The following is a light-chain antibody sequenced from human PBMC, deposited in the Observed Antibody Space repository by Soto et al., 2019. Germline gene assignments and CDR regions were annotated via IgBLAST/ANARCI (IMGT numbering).Light chain of an antibody. V-gene: IGKV3-11*01. J-gene: IGKJ2*01. CDR1: QSVPSY. CDR3: QQRNDWPRNT. CDR2: DIS. Sequence: EIVLTQFPATLSLSPGDRATLSCRASQSVPSYLAWYQQKPGQAPRLVVYDISNRSTGIPARFTGSGSGTDFTLATSSIEPEDSAVYYCQQRNDWPRNTFGQGTKLEI.